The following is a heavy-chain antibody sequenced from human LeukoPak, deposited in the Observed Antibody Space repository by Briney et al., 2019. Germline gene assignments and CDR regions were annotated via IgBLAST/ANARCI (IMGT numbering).Heavy chain of an antibody. CDR1: GLIFSSHT. CDR3: ARETGPFDY. J-gene: IGHJ4*02. V-gene: IGHV3-21*01. Sequence: KAGGSLRLSCAASGLIFSSHTMNWVRQAPGKGLEWVSSISSSSTYIDYADSVKGRFTISRDNAKNSLYLQMSSLRAEDTAVYYCARETGPFDYWGQGTLVTVSS. CDR2: ISSSSTYI.